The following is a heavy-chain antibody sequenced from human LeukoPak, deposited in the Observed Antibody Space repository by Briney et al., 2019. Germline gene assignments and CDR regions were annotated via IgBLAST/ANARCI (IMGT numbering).Heavy chain of an antibody. J-gene: IGHJ4*02. Sequence: GGSLRLSCAASGFTFSSYSMNWVRQAPGKGLEWVSYISTSGGTIYYADSVKGRFTISRDNAKNSLYLQMNSLRAEDTAVYYCARDSYYGGTQDYWGQGTLVTASS. D-gene: IGHD4-23*01. CDR2: ISTSGGTI. CDR1: GFTFSSYS. CDR3: ARDSYYGGTQDY. V-gene: IGHV3-48*04.